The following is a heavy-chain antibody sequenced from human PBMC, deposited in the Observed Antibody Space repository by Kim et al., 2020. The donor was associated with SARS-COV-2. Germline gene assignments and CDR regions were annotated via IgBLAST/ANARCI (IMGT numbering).Heavy chain of an antibody. CDR3: ASGNTGRLDY. Sequence: ASVKVSCKSSGYTFPTYGLNWVRQAPGQALEWMGWINVNTGNPTYAQGFIGRFVFSLDTSVTTAYLQISTLKAEDTAVYYCASGNTGRLDYWGQGTLVTV. CDR2: INVNTGNP. V-gene: IGHV7-4-1*02. J-gene: IGHJ4*02. CDR1: GYTFPTYG. D-gene: IGHD1-7*01.